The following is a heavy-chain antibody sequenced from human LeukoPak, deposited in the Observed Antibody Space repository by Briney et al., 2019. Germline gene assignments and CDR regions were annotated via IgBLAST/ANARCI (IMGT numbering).Heavy chain of an antibody. CDR3: ARVGNNNGFAY. V-gene: IGHV3-74*01. J-gene: IGHJ4*02. D-gene: IGHD5-18*01. Sequence: GGSLGLSCAASGFTFSSFWMHWVRQAPGKGLVWVSRINSDGSNAVYADSVKSRFTISRDNAKNTVYLQMNSLRPEDTAVYYCARVGNNNGFAYWGQGNLVTVSS. CDR2: INSDGSNA. CDR1: GFTFSSFW.